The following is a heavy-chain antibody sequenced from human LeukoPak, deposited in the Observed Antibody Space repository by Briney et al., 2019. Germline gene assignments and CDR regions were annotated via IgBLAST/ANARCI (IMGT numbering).Heavy chain of an antibody. Sequence: GGSLRLSCAASGFSFSNAWMNWVRQAPGKGLEWVAVISYDGSNKYYADSVKGRFTISRDNSKNTLYLQMNSLRAEDTAVYYCARESIVATEYFDYWGQGTLVTVSS. V-gene: IGHV3-30-3*01. D-gene: IGHD5-12*01. CDR2: ISYDGSNK. J-gene: IGHJ4*02. CDR3: ARESIVATEYFDY. CDR1: GFSFSNAW.